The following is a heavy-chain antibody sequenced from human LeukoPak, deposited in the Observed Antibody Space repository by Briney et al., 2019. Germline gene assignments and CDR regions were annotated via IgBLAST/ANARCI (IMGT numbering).Heavy chain of an antibody. V-gene: IGHV4-4*09. J-gene: IGHJ5*02. Sequence: SETLSLTCTVSGGAISSYYWSWIRQPPGKGLEWIGYIYTSGTTNYSPSLKSRVTISVDTSKNQFSLKLSSVTAADTAVYYCARLSYYWNLMGWFDPWGQGTLVTVSS. CDR3: ARLSYYWNLMGWFDP. CDR1: GGAISSYY. CDR2: IYTSGTT. D-gene: IGHD1-20*01.